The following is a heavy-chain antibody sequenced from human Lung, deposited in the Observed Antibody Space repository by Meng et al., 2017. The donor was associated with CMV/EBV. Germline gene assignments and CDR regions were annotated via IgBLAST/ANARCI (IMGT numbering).Heavy chain of an antibody. Sequence: SETLSLTCTVSGYSISSGYYWGWIRQPPGKGLEWIGSIYHSGSTYYNPSLKSRVTISVDTSKNQFSLKLSSVTAADTAVYYCARNSPAAPHYYYYGMDVWGQGXTVTVSS. V-gene: IGHV4-38-2*02. CDR1: GYSISSGYY. CDR3: ARNSPAAPHYYYYGMDV. J-gene: IGHJ6*02. D-gene: IGHD2-2*01. CDR2: IYHSGST.